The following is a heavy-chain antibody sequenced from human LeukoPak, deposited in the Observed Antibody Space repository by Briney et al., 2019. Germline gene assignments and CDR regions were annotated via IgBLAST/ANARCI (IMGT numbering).Heavy chain of an antibody. CDR3: ARLYYNGMDV. J-gene: IGHJ6*02. CDR2: IYPGDSDT. CDR1: GYTYPTYY. Sequence: GESLKISCKGSGYTYPTYYIAWVRQMPGKGLEWMGIIYPGDSDTSYSPSFQGQVTISADKSISTAYLPWNSLKASDTAMYYCARLYYNGMDVWGQGTTVTVSS. V-gene: IGHV5-51*01.